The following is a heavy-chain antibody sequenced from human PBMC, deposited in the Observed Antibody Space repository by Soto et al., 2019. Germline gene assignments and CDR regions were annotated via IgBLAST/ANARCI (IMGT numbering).Heavy chain of an antibody. V-gene: IGHV4-59*01. CDR2: IYYSEST. CDR3: ARDRGLGSGGYGWFDP. Sequence: WIRNPTGNGLEWVGYIYYSESTNYNPSRKSRVTTSVDTSKNQFSLKLSSVIAADTAVYYCARDRGLGSGGYGWFDPWVQGTVVPVSS. J-gene: IGHJ5*02. D-gene: IGHD6-19*01.